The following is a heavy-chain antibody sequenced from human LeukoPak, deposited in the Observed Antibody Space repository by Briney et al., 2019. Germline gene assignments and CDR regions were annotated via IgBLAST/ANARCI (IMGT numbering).Heavy chain of an antibody. V-gene: IGHV1-3*01. CDR3: ARGVAGRSWFDP. D-gene: IGHD6-19*01. CDR1: GYTFTSYA. Sequence: ASVKVSCKASGYTFTSYAMHWVRQAPGQRLEWMGWINAGNGNTKYSQKFQGRVTITRDTSASTAHMELSSLRSEDTAVYYCARGVAGRSWFDPWGQGTLVTVSS. J-gene: IGHJ5*02. CDR2: INAGNGNT.